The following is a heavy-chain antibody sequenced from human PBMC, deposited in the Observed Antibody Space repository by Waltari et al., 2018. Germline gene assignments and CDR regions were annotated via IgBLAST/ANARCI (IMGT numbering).Heavy chain of an antibody. CDR3: ARANINIVATISAFDI. V-gene: IGHV4-34*01. CDR1: GGSFSGYY. CDR2: INHSGST. Sequence: QVQLQQWGAGLLKPSETLSLTCAVYGGSFSGYYWSWIRQPPGKGLEWIGEINHSGSTNYNTALKSRVTISVDTSKNQFSLKLSSVTAADTAVYYCARANINIVATISAFDIWGQGTMVTVSS. J-gene: IGHJ3*02. D-gene: IGHD5-12*01.